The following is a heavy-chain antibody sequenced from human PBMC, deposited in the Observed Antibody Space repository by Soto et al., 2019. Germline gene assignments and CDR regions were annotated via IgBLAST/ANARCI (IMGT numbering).Heavy chain of an antibody. D-gene: IGHD3-9*01. CDR3: ARDYDMLTGYSLWGY. CDR2: INAGNGNT. CDR1: GYTFTSYA. J-gene: IGHJ4*02. V-gene: IGHV1-3*01. Sequence: QVQLVQSGAEVKKPGASVKVSCKASGYTFTSYAMHWVRQAPGQRLEWMGWINAGNGNTKYSQKFQGRVTITRDTSASTAYMELSSLRSEDTAVYYCARDYDMLTGYSLWGYWGQGTLVTVSS.